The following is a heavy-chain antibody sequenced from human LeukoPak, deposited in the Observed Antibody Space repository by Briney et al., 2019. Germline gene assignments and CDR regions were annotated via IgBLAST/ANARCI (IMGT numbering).Heavy chain of an antibody. Sequence: GGSLRLSCAASGFTFSSYAMSWVRQAPGKGLEWVSAISGSGGSTYYADSVKGRFTISRDNSKNTLYLQMNSLRAEDTAVYYCAKEVYYYDSSGYYDHYWGQGTLVTVSS. CDR3: AKEVYYYDSSGYYDHY. CDR1: GFTFSSYA. J-gene: IGHJ4*02. CDR2: ISGSGGST. D-gene: IGHD3-22*01. V-gene: IGHV3-23*01.